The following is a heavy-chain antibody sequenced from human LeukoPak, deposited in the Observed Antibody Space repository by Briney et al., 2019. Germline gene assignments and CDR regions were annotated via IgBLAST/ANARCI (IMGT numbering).Heavy chain of an antibody. CDR3: ARCITMIVVATGWFDP. J-gene: IGHJ5*02. V-gene: IGHV4-39*01. Sequence: SETQSLTCTVSGGSISSSSYYWGWIRQPPGKGLEWIGSIYYSGSTYYNPSLKSRVTISVDTSKNQFSLKLSSVTAADTAVYYCARCITMIVVATGWFDPWGQGTLVTVSS. D-gene: IGHD3-22*01. CDR2: IYYSGST. CDR1: GGSISSSSYY.